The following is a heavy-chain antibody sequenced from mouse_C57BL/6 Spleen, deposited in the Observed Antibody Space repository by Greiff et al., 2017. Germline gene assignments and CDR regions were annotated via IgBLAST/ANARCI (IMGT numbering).Heavy chain of an antibody. CDR2: IYPGDGDT. CDR3: ARDDYGPLFAY. J-gene: IGHJ3*01. V-gene: IGHV1-82*01. D-gene: IGHD2-4*01. Sequence: QVQLQQSGPELVKPGASVTISCKASGYAFSSSWMNWVKQRPGKGLEWIGRIYPGDGDTNYNVKFKGKATLTADKSSSPAYMQLSSLTSEDSAVCFCARDDYGPLFAYWGQGTLVTVSA. CDR1: GYAFSSSW.